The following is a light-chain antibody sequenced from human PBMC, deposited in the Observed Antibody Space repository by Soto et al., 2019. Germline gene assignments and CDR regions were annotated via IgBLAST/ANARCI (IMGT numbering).Light chain of an antibody. CDR3: CSYPSRKTLL. J-gene: IGLJ3*02. V-gene: IGLV2-14*01. Sequence: QSALTQPASVSGSPGQSITISCTGANSDVGGYNYVSWYQQHPGKAPKFILYEVRNRPSGISDRFSGSKSVNTAYLTISERQPEDEAEYFCCSYPSRKTLLFGGGTKLTVL. CDR1: NSDVGGYNY. CDR2: EVR.